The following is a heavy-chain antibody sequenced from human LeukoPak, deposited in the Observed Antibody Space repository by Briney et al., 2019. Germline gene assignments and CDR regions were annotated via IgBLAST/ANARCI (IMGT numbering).Heavy chain of an antibody. J-gene: IGHJ5*02. CDR3: ARDNSVEDTAWWFDP. CDR2: INPSGGST. D-gene: IGHD4-23*01. Sequence: ASVKVSCKASGYTFTSYYMHWVRQAPGQGLEWMGIINPSGGSTSYAQKFQGRVTMTRDTSTSTVYMELSSLRSEDTAVYYCARDNSVEDTAWWFDPWGQGTLVTVPS. CDR1: GYTFTSYY. V-gene: IGHV1-46*01.